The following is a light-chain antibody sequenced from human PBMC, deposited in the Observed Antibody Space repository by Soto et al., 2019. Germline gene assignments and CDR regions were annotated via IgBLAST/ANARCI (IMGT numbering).Light chain of an antibody. CDR3: QQYYSYPSFP. Sequence: AIRMTQSPSSFSASTGDRVTISCRPSQGISSYLAWYQQKPGKAPNLLIYAASTLQSRVPSRFSGSGSGTDFTLTISCLQSEDLATYYCQQYYSYPSFPFGPGTKVDIK. CDR2: AAS. CDR1: QGISSY. V-gene: IGKV1-8*01. J-gene: IGKJ3*01.